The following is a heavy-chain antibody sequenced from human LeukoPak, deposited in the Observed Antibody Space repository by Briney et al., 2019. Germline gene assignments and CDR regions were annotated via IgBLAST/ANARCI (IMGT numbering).Heavy chain of an antibody. J-gene: IGHJ4*02. CDR3: AKSGGSSSGWYAY. CDR2: IDNAGSIT. V-gene: IGHV3-74*03. D-gene: IGHD6-19*01. CDR1: GFTFSNYW. Sequence: GGSLRLSCAASGFTFSNYWIHWVRQAPGKGLVWVSRIDNAGSITTYADSVKGRFTISRDNAENTLYLQMNSLRAEDTAVYYCAKSGGSSSGWYAYWGQGTLVTVSS.